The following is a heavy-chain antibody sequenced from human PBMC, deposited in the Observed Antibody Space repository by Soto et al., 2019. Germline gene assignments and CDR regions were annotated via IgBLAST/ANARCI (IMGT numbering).Heavy chain of an antibody. Sequence: ASVKVSCKASGYTFTSYDINWVRQATGQGLEWMGWMNPNSGNTGYAQKFQGRVTMTRNTSISTAYMELSSLRSEDTAVYYCARSLVIYDYGGNKPPPDYWGQGTLVTVSS. J-gene: IGHJ4*02. V-gene: IGHV1-8*01. CDR2: MNPNSGNT. D-gene: IGHD4-17*01. CDR3: ARSLVIYDYGGNKPPPDY. CDR1: GYTFTSYD.